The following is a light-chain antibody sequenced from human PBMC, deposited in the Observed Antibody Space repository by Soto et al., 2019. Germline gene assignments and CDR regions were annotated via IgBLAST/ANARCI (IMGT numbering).Light chain of an antibody. J-gene: IGKJ2*01. CDR2: GAF. CDR3: QQYHSWPHT. CDR1: QSVTTN. V-gene: IGKV3-15*01. Sequence: ETVLTQSPATLSVSPGERATFSCKASQSVTTNLAWYQQKPGQVPRLLIYGAFTRATGIPARFSGNGSGTEFTLSISSLQSEDFAIYHCQQYHSWPHTFGQGTKLEIK.